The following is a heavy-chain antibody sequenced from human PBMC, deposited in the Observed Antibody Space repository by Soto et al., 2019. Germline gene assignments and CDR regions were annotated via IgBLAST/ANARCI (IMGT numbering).Heavy chain of an antibody. CDR1: SDSISSYY. V-gene: IGHV4-59*08. Sequence: QVQLQESGPGLVRPSETLSLTCTVSSDSISSYYWIWIRQSPGKGLEWIGYTDYSGNTNYNPSLKRRVTIAGDTSKNQCSRRLSSVTAADTAVYYCARAVGDPLYYLDYWGQGTLVTVSS. CDR2: TDYSGNT. D-gene: IGHD6-19*01. J-gene: IGHJ4*02. CDR3: ARAVGDPLYYLDY.